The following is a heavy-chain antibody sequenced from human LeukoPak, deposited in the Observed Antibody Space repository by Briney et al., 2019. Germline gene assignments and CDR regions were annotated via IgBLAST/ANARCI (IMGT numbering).Heavy chain of an antibody. CDR3: AREASAGGGIDFDF. CDR2: ISGSSASM. J-gene: IGHJ4*02. Sequence: GGSLRLSCAASGFTFSSYSMNWVRQAPGKGLEWVSSISGSSASMYYADSVKGRFTISRDNAKNSLYLQMNSLRVEDTAVYYCAREASAGGGIDFDFWGQGTLVTVSS. D-gene: IGHD3-16*01. V-gene: IGHV3-21*01. CDR1: GFTFSSYS.